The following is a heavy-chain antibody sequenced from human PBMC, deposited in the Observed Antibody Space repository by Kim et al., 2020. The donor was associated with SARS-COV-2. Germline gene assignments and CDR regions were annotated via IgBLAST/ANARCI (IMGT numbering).Heavy chain of an antibody. CDR3: ARNYDMGAAFDI. Sequence: SVKVSCKASGGTFSSYAISWVRQAPGQGLEWMGGIIPIFGTANYAQKFQGRVTITADESTSTAYMELSSLRSEDTAVYYCARNYDMGAAFDIWGQGTMVTVSS. CDR2: IIPIFGTA. J-gene: IGHJ3*02. D-gene: IGHD3-9*01. CDR1: GGTFSSYA. V-gene: IGHV1-69*13.